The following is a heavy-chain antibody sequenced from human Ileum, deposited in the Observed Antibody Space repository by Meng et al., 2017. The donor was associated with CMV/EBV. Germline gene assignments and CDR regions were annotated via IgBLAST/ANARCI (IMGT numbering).Heavy chain of an antibody. CDR2: ISSSTNTI. Sequence: GESLKISCAASGFTFSDYYMSWIRQAPGKGLEWVSYISSSTNTIYYTDSVRGRFTISRDNAENSLFLQMNSLRTEDTAVYYCARSKDQSGGSKFGLDVWGQGTTVTVSS. D-gene: IGHD3-10*01. V-gene: IGHV3-11*04. J-gene: IGHJ6*02. CDR3: ARSKDQSGGSKFGLDV. CDR1: GFTFSDYY.